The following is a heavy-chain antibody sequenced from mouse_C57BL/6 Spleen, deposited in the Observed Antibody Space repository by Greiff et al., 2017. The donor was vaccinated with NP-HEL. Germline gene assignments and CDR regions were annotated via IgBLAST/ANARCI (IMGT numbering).Heavy chain of an antibody. V-gene: IGHV1-59*01. CDR3: AWSRGAMDY. CDR2: IDPSDSYT. Sequence: VQLQQPGAELVRPGTSVKLSCKASGYTFTSYWMHWVKQRPGQGLEWIGVIDPSDSYTNYNQKFKGKATLTVDTSSSTAYMQLSSLTSEDSAVYYCAWSRGAMDYWGQGTSVTVSS. J-gene: IGHJ4*01. CDR1: GYTFTSYW.